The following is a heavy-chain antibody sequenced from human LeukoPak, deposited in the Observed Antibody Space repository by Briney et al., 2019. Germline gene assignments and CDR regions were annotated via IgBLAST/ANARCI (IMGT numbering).Heavy chain of an antibody. CDR1: GGSISSYY. V-gene: IGHV4-59*01. D-gene: IGHD4-17*01. CDR2: IYYSGST. Sequence: PSETLSLTCAVSGGSISSYYWSWIRQPPGKGLEWVGNIYYSGSTNYNPSLQGRVTKSVDTSKNRFSLKLSSVADADTAVYYCARVHDYGDYDGYYYYGMDVWGQGTTVTVSS. CDR3: ARVHDYGDYDGYYYYGMDV. J-gene: IGHJ6*01.